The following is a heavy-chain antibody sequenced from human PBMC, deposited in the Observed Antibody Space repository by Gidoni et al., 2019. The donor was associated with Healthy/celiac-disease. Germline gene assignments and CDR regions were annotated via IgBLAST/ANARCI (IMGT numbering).Heavy chain of an antibody. Sequence: QVQLQQWGSGLLKPSETLSLTCAFYGWSFIGYYWRWIRHPPGKGLEWIGEINHSGSTNYNPSLKSRVTISVDTSKNQFSLKLSSVSAADTAGYYCARASGDYDSSGYYYAWYFDLWGRGTLVTVSS. CDR3: ARASGDYDSSGYYYAWYFDL. D-gene: IGHD3-22*01. J-gene: IGHJ2*01. CDR2: INHSGST. CDR1: GWSFIGYY. V-gene: IGHV4-34*01.